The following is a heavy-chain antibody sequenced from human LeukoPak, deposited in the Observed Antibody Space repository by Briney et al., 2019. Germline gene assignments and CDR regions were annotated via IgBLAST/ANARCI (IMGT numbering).Heavy chain of an antibody. Sequence: GGSLRLSCAASGFTFSSYWMSWVRQAPGKGLEWVANIKEDGSEKYYVDSVKGRFTISRDNAENSLYLQMNSLRAEDTDIYYCARDKTVGATKFDSWGQGTLVTVSS. V-gene: IGHV3-7*01. CDR1: GFTFSSYW. J-gene: IGHJ4*02. D-gene: IGHD1-26*01. CDR2: IKEDGSEK. CDR3: ARDKTVGATKFDS.